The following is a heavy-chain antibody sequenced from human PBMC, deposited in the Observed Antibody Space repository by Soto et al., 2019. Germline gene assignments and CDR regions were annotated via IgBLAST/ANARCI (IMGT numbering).Heavy chain of an antibody. V-gene: IGHV4-34*01. CDR2: INHSGST. J-gene: IGHJ4*02. D-gene: IGHD4-17*01. CDR3: ARLPNTHGDTN. CDR1: GGSFSGYY. Sequence: QVQLQQWGAGLLKPSETLPLTCAVYGGSFSGYYWSWIRQPPGKGLEWIGEINHSGSTNYNPSLKSRVTISVDTSKNQFSLKLSSVTAADTAVYYCARLPNTHGDTNWGQGTLVTVSS.